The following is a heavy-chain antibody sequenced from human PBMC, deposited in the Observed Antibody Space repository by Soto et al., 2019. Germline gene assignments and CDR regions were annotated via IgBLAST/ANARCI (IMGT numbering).Heavy chain of an antibody. D-gene: IGHD3-3*01. Sequence: PSETLSLTCTVSGGSISSGGYYWSWIRQHPGKGLEWIGYIYYSGSTYYNPSLKSRVTISVDTSKNQFSLKLSSVTAADTAVYYFARVYKTYYDFWSGSFDAFDIWGQGTMVTVSS. CDR3: ARVYKTYYDFWSGSFDAFDI. CDR1: GGSISSGGYY. V-gene: IGHV4-31*03. J-gene: IGHJ3*02. CDR2: IYYSGST.